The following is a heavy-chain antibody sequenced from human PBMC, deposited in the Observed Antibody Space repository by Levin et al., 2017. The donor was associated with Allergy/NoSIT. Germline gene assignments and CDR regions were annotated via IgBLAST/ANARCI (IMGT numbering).Heavy chain of an antibody. CDR1: GYSFTSYW. V-gene: IGHV5-51*01. Sequence: KRGESLKISCKGSGYSFTSYWIGWVRQMPGKGLEWMGIIYPGDSDTRYSPSFQGQVTISADKSISTAYLQWSSLKASDTAMYYCARQGFSISGDYYGMDVWGQGTTVTVSS. J-gene: IGHJ6*02. D-gene: IGHD6-19*01. CDR2: IYPGDSDT. CDR3: ARQGFSISGDYYGMDV.